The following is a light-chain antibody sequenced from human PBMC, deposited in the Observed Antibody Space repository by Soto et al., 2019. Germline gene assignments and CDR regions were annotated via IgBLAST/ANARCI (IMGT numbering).Light chain of an antibody. Sequence: ENGLNQSPGTLSLSPGERATLSCRASQSVSSSYLAWYQQKPGQAPRLLIYGASSRATGIPDRFSGSGSGTDFTLTISRLEPEDFAVYYCQQYGSSTWTFGQGTKVDIK. CDR2: GAS. CDR1: QSVSSSY. CDR3: QQYGSSTWT. J-gene: IGKJ1*01. V-gene: IGKV3-20*01.